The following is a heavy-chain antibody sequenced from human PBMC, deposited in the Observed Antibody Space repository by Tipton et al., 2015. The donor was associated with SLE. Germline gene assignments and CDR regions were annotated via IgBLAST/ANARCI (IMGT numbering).Heavy chain of an antibody. CDR3: VRAIAAAPSL. Sequence: QLVQSGGGVVQPGRSLRLSCADSGFTLSSYWMSWVRQAPGKGLEWVANIKQDASEKYYVDSVKGRFTISRDNAKNSVYLQMNSLRVEDTAVYYCVRAIAAAPSLWGQGTMVTVSS. D-gene: IGHD6-13*01. J-gene: IGHJ4*02. CDR1: GFTLSSYW. V-gene: IGHV3-7*01. CDR2: IKQDASEK.